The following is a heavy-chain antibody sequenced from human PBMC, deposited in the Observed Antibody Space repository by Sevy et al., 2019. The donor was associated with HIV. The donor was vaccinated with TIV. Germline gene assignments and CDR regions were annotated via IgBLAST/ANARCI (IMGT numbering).Heavy chain of an antibody. J-gene: IGHJ4*02. Sequence: GGSLRLSCEASGFTFSSYWMSWVRQAPGKGLEWVANIKEDGSVKYYVDSVKGRFTISRDNAKNSVYLQMNSLRAEDTALYYCVRAIGAAGSYWGQGTLVTVSS. CDR2: IKEDGSVK. D-gene: IGHD6-13*01. CDR3: VRAIGAAGSY. V-gene: IGHV3-7*01. CDR1: GFTFSSYW.